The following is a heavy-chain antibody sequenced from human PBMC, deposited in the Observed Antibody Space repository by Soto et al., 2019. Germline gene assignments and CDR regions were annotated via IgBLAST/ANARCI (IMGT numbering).Heavy chain of an antibody. Sequence: EVQLGESGAGLVQPGWSLRLSCAASGFTFSSYSMNWVRQAPGKGLEWVSCISSSSSTIYYAYSVKGRFTISRANAKNYMYLRMESPRAEAMDVYYCARDWRYCSGGSCDEDAFDIWGQGTMVTVSS. V-gene: IGHV3-48*01. J-gene: IGHJ3*02. CDR3: ARDWRYCSGGSCDEDAFDI. CDR2: ISSSSSTI. CDR1: GFTFSSYS. D-gene: IGHD2-15*01.